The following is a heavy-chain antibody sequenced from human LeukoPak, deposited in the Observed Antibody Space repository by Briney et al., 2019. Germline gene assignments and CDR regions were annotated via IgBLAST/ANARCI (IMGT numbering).Heavy chain of an antibody. J-gene: IGHJ5*02. D-gene: IGHD3-10*01. Sequence: ASVKVSCKASGYTFTGYYMHWVRQATGQGLEWIGWINPNSGSTNYAQKFRGRVAMTRDTSISTAYMELSRLRSDDTAVYYCARVMVRGVIITTWGQGTLVTVSS. V-gene: IGHV1-2*02. CDR1: GYTFTGYY. CDR2: INPNSGST. CDR3: ARVMVRGVIITT.